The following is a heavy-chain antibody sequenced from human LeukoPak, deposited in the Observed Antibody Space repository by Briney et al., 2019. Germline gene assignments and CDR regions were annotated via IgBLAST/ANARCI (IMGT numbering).Heavy chain of an antibody. CDR2: INSDGSST. CDR3: AKGGDVLLWFGDYYYMDV. V-gene: IGHV3-74*01. J-gene: IGHJ6*03. D-gene: IGHD3-10*01. Sequence: QLGGSLRLSCAASGFPFNNHWMHWVRRAPGKGPVWVSRINSDGSSTTYADSVKGRFTISRDNSKNTLYLQMNSLRAEDTAVYYCAKGGDVLLWFGDYYYMDVWGKGTTVTISS. CDR1: GFPFNNHW.